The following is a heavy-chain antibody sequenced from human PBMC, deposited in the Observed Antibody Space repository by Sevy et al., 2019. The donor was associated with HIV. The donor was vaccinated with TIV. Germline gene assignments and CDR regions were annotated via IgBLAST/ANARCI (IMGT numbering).Heavy chain of an antibody. D-gene: IGHD3-22*01. V-gene: IGHV3-23*01. CDR1: GFSFDSYG. CDR3: EKGGGGHYDPDEIGYYFYYYNMDV. Sequence: GGSLRLSCAVSGFSFDSYGMTWVRQAPGKGLEWVSGISGSGTRTYYADSVKGRFIISRDNSKNTLYLQMNSLRSEDTDIYYWEKGGGGHYDPDEIGYYFYYYNMDVWGKGTTVTVSS. CDR2: ISGSGTRT. J-gene: IGHJ6*03.